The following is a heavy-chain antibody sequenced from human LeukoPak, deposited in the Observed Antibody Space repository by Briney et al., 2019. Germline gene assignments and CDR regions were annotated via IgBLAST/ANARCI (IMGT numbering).Heavy chain of an antibody. CDR2: INPNSGGT. CDR1: GYTFTGYY. J-gene: IGHJ4*02. V-gene: IGHV1-2*02. CDR3: ARDLDLREGGIDY. D-gene: IGHD3-3*01. Sequence: ASVKASCKASGYTFTGYYMHWVRQAPGQGLEWMGWINPNSGGTNYAQKFQGRVTMTRDTSISTAYMELSRLRSDDTAVYYCARDLDLREGGIDYWGQGTLVTVSS.